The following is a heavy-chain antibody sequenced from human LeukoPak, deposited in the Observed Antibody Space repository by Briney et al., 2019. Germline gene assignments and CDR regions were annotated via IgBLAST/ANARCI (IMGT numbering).Heavy chain of an antibody. V-gene: IGHV4-61*02. CDR2: IYTSGST. CDR1: GGSISSGSYY. J-gene: IGHJ3*02. D-gene: IGHD1-26*01. CDR3: ARGELLLDAFDI. Sequence: SETLSLTCTVSGGSISSGSYYWSWIRQPAGKGLEWIGRIYTSGSTNYNPSLKSRVTISVDTSKNQFSLKLSSVTAADTAVYYCARGELLLDAFDIWGQGTMVTVSS.